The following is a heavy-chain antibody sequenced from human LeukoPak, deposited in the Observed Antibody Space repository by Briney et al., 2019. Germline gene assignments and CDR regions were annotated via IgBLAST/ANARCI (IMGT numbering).Heavy chain of an antibody. CDR2: IRNDGNNK. CDR3: ARDWGTSSLYLVN. D-gene: IGHD6-6*01. J-gene: IGHJ4*02. CDR1: GFTFSSNG. V-gene: IGHV3-30*02. Sequence: PGGSLRLSCAASGFTFSSNGMHWVRQAPGKGLEWVAFIRNDGNNKKYADSVKGRFTISRDNSKNTLDLQMNSLRAEDTAVYYCARDWGTSSLYLVNWGQGTLVTVSS.